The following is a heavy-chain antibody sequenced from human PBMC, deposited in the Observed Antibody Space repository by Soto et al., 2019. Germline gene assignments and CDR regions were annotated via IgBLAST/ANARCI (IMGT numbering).Heavy chain of an antibody. CDR1: GFTFSSYW. J-gene: IGHJ4*02. Sequence: GGSLRLSCAASGFTFSSYWMSWVRQAPGKGLEWVANIKQDGSEKYYVDSVKGRFTISRDNAKNSLYLQMNSLRAEDTAVYYCARDLFSVRIAAAEGVYYFDYWGQGTLVTVSS. CDR2: IKQDGSEK. CDR3: ARDLFSVRIAAAEGVYYFDY. V-gene: IGHV3-7*03. D-gene: IGHD6-13*01.